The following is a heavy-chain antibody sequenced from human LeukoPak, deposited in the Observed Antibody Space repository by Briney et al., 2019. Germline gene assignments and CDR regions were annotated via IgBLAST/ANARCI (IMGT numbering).Heavy chain of an antibody. Sequence: GGSLRLSCAASGFTVSSNYMSWVRQAPGKGLEWVSVIYSGGSTYYADSVKGRFTISRDNSKNTLYLQMNSLIAEDTAVDYCATESVADDAFDIWGQGTMVTVSS. CDR3: ATESVADDAFDI. CDR1: GFTVSSNY. J-gene: IGHJ3*02. D-gene: IGHD6-19*01. V-gene: IGHV3-53*01. CDR2: IYSGGST.